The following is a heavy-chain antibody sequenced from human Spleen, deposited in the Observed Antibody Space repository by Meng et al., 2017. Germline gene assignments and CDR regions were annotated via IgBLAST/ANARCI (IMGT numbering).Heavy chain of an antibody. Sequence: QLQLVQSGAEVTKPGASVKVSCKASGYTFSGYYIHWVRQAPGQGLEWMGRLNPNSYGTNYAQKLKGRVTVTSDTSISTAYMEMTRLTSDDTAVYYCASSMTTVTAEIDYWGQGTLVTVSS. CDR1: GYTFSGYY. V-gene: IGHV1-2*06. J-gene: IGHJ4*02. CDR3: ASSMTTVTAEIDY. D-gene: IGHD4-17*01. CDR2: LNPNSYGT.